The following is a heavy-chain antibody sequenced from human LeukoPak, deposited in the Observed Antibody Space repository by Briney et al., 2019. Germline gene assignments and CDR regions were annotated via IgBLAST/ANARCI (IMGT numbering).Heavy chain of an antibody. D-gene: IGHD5-24*01. J-gene: IGHJ4*02. CDR1: GGTFISYA. Sequence: SVKVSCKASGGTFISYAISWARQAPGQGLEWMGGIIPIFGTANYAQKFQGRVTITADESTSTAYMELSSLRSEDTAVYYCARGGATLMYFDYWGQGTLVTVSS. V-gene: IGHV1-69*13. CDR3: ARGGATLMYFDY. CDR2: IIPIFGTA.